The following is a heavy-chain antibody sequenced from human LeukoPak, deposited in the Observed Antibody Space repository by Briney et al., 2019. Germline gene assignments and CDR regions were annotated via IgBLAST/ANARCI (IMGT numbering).Heavy chain of an antibody. D-gene: IGHD5-24*01. CDR2: IYYSGST. CDR3: ARHVEEKGMDV. V-gene: IGHV4-59*08. Sequence: SETLSLTCIVSGGSISNYYWNWIRQPPGKGLEWIGYIYYSGSTDYNSSLKSRVTISIDTSKNQFSLRLNSVTAADTAVYYCARHVEEKGMDVWGQGTTVTVSS. CDR1: GGSISNYY. J-gene: IGHJ6*02.